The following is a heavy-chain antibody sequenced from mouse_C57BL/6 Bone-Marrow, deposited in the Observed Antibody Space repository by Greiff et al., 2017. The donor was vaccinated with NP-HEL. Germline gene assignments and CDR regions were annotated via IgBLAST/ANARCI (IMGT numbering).Heavy chain of an antibody. D-gene: IGHD3-2*02. CDR1: GYTFTDYE. CDR3: TRGIETAQAGFDY. CDR2: IDPETGGT. V-gene: IGHV1-15*01. Sequence: VQLQQSGAELVRPGASVTLSCKASGYTFTDYEMHWVKQTPVHGLEWIGAIDPETGGTAYNQKFKGKAILTADKSSSTAYMELRSLISEDSAVYYCTRGIETAQAGFDYWGQGTTLTVSS. J-gene: IGHJ2*01.